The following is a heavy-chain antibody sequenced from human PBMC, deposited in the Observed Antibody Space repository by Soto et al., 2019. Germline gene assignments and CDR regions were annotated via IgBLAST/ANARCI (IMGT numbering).Heavy chain of an antibody. CDR1: GGSISSSSYY. CDR3: AKTHSDYYDSSGPFDY. V-gene: IGHV4-39*01. D-gene: IGHD3-22*01. CDR2: IYYSGST. J-gene: IGHJ4*02. Sequence: SETLSLTCTVSGGSISSSSYYWGWIRQPPGKGLEWIGSIYYSGSTYYNPSLKSRVTISVDTSKNQFSLKLSSVTAADTAVYYCAKTHSDYYDSSGPFDYWGQGTLVTVSS.